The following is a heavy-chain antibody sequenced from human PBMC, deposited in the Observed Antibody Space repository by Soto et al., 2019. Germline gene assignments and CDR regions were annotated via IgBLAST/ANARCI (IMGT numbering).Heavy chain of an antibody. Sequence: LSLTCAVYGGSFSGYYWNWIRQSPGKGLEWIGYIYYSGSTNYNSSLKSRLSISIDTSKNQFSLKLSSVTAADTAVYYCAGSYGDADYWGQGTLVTVSS. CDR2: IYYSGST. CDR1: GGSFSGYY. V-gene: IGHV4-34*01. CDR3: AGSYGDADY. D-gene: IGHD4-17*01. J-gene: IGHJ4*02.